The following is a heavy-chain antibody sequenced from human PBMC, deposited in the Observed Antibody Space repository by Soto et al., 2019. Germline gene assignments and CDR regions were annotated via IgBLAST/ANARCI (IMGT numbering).Heavy chain of an antibody. V-gene: IGHV4-4*02. CDR1: GGSINSIDF. CDR3: ERLPTQEGFDS. CDR2: IYHGGNT. Sequence: SETXSLTCSFSGGSINSIDFFSCFRQPPGKVREWIGEIYHGGNTNYNPSLRSRVTISVDESKNQLSLKLSSVTAADTAVYYCERLPTQEGFDSWSQGTLVTVSS. J-gene: IGHJ4*02.